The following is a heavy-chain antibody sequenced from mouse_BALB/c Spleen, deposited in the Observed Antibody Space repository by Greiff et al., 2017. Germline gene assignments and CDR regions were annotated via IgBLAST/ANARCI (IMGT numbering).Heavy chain of an antibody. D-gene: IGHD2-12*01. CDR1: GFTFSSSG. Sequence: EVQLVESGGGLVQPGGSLKLSCAASGFTFSSSGMSWVRQTPDKRLELVATINSNGGSTYYPASVKGRFTIYRDNAKNTLYLQMSSLKSEDTAMYYGAKDSGIRRGFDYWGQGTTVTVSA. CDR3: AKDSGIRRGFDY. CDR2: INSNGGST. J-gene: IGHJ2*01. V-gene: IGHV5-6-3*01.